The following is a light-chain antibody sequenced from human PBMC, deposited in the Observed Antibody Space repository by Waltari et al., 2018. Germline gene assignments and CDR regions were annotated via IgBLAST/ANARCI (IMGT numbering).Light chain of an antibody. V-gene: IGLV2-11*01. CDR1: NSDVGGYNY. CDR3: CSCAASPSWL. CDR2: DVN. J-gene: IGLJ3*02. Sequence: VSGSPGQSVAISCPGTNSDVGGYNYVSWYQHHPGKAPKLMIYDVNTRPSGVPDRFSGSKSGNSASLTISGLQAEDEADYYCCSCAASPSWLFGGGTKLTVL.